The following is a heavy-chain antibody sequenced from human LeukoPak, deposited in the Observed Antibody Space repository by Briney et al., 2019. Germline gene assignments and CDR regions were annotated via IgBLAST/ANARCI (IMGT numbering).Heavy chain of an antibody. CDR3: ARERYSSGWYILDY. CDR2: IYSGGST. D-gene: IGHD6-19*01. Sequence: PGGSLRLSCAASGFTVSSNYMSWVRQAPGKGLEWVSVIYSGGSTYYADSVEGRFTISRDNSKNTLYLQMNSLRAEDTAVYYCARERYSSGWYILDYWGQGTLVTVSS. J-gene: IGHJ4*02. CDR1: GFTVSSNY. V-gene: IGHV3-66*01.